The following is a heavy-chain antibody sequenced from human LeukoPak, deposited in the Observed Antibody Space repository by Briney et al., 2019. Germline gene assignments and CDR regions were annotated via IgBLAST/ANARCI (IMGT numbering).Heavy chain of an antibody. Sequence: SETLSLTCTVSGGSISSYYWSWIRQPPGKGLEWIGYIYYSGSTNYNPSLKSRVTISVDTSKNQFSLKLSSVTAADTAVYYCARGEDRSGYYYSWGQGTLVTVSS. V-gene: IGHV4-59*01. J-gene: IGHJ4*02. CDR2: IYYSGST. CDR1: GGSISSYY. D-gene: IGHD3-22*01. CDR3: ARGEDRSGYYYS.